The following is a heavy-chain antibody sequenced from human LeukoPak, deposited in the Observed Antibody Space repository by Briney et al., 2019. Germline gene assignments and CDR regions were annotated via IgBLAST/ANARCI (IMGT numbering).Heavy chain of an antibody. CDR1: GGFISSNNW. CDR3: ARKGPYYNSLTGYYKNGLDV. J-gene: IGHJ6*04. V-gene: IGHV4-4*02. D-gene: IGHD3-9*01. CDR2: IYHSGST. Sequence: SGTLSLTCAVSGGFISSNNWWNWVRLPPGKGLEWVGEIYHSGSTNYNPSLESRVTISVDKSKNQFSLKLSSVTAADTAVYYCARKGPYYNSLTGYYKNGLDVWGKGTTVFVSS.